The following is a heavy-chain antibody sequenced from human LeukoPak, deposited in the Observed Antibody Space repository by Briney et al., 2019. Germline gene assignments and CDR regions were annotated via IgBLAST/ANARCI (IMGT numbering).Heavy chain of an antibody. CDR2: IYSSGST. J-gene: IGHJ4*02. D-gene: IGHD4-23*01. Sequence: SQTLSLTCTIPGGSISSGTYYWSWIRQPAGKGLEWIGRIYSSGSTNYHPSLKSRVTISIDTSKNQFSLKLSSVTAADTAAYYCAREGAYYGGNWGPFDYWGQGTLVTVSS. CDR1: GGSISSGTYY. V-gene: IGHV4-61*02. CDR3: AREGAYYGGNWGPFDY.